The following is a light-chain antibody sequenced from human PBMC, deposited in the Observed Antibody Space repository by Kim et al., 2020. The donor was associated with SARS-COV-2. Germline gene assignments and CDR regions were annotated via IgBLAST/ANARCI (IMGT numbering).Light chain of an antibody. Sequence: ASIGDRGIITWRAAQGICLYLNWYQQRPGKVPTLLIYGASGLQVGVPSRFSGSGYRTEFTLTINDLQPEDFATYYCQQSYGAPWTFGQGTKVDIK. CDR1: QGICLY. CDR3: QQSYGAPWT. V-gene: IGKV1-39*01. J-gene: IGKJ1*01. CDR2: GAS.